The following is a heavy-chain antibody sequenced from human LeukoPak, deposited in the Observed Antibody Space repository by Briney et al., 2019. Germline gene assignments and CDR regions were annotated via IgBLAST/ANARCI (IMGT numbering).Heavy chain of an antibody. Sequence: SETLSLTCTVSGGSISSYYWSWIRQPPGKGLEWIGYIYYSGSTNYNPSLKSRVTISVDTSKNQFSLKLSSVTAADTAVYYCTTDQLTSSWRYYYYYYGMDVWGQGTTVTVSS. D-gene: IGHD6-13*01. J-gene: IGHJ6*02. CDR3: TTDQLTSSWRYYYYYYGMDV. CDR1: GGSISSYY. V-gene: IGHV4-59*01. CDR2: IYYSGST.